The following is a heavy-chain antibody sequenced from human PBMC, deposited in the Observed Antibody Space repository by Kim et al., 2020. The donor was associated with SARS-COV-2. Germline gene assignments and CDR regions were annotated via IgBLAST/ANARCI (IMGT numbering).Heavy chain of an antibody. CDR3: ARSRSLVTAIPH. J-gene: IGHJ4*02. Sequence: YFADSVKGRFTISRDNAKNSLYLQMNSLRAEDTAVYYCARSRSLVTAIPHWGPGTLVTVSS. V-gene: IGHV3-11*04. D-gene: IGHD2-21*02.